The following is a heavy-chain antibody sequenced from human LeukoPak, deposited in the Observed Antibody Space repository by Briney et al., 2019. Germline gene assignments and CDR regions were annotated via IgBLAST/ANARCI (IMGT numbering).Heavy chain of an antibody. Sequence: GGSLRLSCAASGFTFSTYWMHWVRQAPGKGLVWVSRINSVGSRTSCADSVKGRFTISRDNAKNTLYLQMNSLRAEDTAVYYSAREPGIAALFDYWGQGTLVTVSS. V-gene: IGHV3-74*01. J-gene: IGHJ4*02. D-gene: IGHD6-13*01. CDR3: AREPGIAALFDY. CDR2: INSVGSRT. CDR1: GFTFSTYW.